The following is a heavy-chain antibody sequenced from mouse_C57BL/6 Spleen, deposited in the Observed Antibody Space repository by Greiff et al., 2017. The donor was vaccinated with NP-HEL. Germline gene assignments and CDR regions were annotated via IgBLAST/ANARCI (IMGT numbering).Heavy chain of an antibody. Sequence: VKLVESDAELVKPGASVKISCKVSGYTFTDHTIHWMKQRPEQGLEWIGYIYPRDGSTKYNEKFKGKAILTADKSSSTAYMQLNSLTSEDSAVYFCARNNESYVRSFLAVDSWGQGTSAPVPS. D-gene: IGHD1-1*01. V-gene: IGHV1-78*01. CDR2: IYPRDGST. CDR3: ARNNESYVRSFLAVDS. J-gene: IGHJ4*01. CDR1: GYTFTDHT.